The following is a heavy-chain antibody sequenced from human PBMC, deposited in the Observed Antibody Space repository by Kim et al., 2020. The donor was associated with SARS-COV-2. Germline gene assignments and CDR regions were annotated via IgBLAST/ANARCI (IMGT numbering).Heavy chain of an antibody. CDR1: GGSISSSNW. CDR3: ARAPNDYVLWYFDY. J-gene: IGHJ4*02. Sequence: SETLSLTCAVSGGSISSSNWWSWVRQPPGKGLEWIGEIYHSGSTNYNPSLKSRVTISVDKSKNQFSLKLSSVTAADTAVYYCARAPNDYVLWYFDYWGQGTLVTVSS. V-gene: IGHV4-4*02. CDR2: IYHSGST. D-gene: IGHD3-16*01.